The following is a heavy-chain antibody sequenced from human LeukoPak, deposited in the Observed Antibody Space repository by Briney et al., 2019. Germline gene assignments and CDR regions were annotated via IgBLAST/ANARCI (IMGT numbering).Heavy chain of an antibody. J-gene: IGHJ6*02. CDR1: GFTFSSYA. V-gene: IGHV3-30-3*01. CDR3: AKGTARAVAFKYGMDV. CDR2: ISYDGSNK. D-gene: IGHD6-19*01. Sequence: PGGSLRLSCAASGFTFSSYAMHWVRQAPGKGLEWVAVISYDGSNKYYADSVKGRFTISRDNSKNTLYLQMNSLRAEDTAVYYCAKGTARAVAFKYGMDVWGQGTTVTVSS.